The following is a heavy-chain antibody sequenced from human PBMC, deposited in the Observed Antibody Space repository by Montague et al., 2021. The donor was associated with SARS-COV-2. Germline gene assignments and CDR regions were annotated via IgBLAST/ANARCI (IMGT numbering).Heavy chain of an antibody. CDR3: AGAAVTVPVRCSGGSCYSFPNWFDP. D-gene: IGHD2-15*01. J-gene: IGHJ5*02. V-gene: IGHV4-39*01. Sequence: SETLSLTCTVSGGSISSSSYYWGWIRQPPGKGLEWIGSIYYSGSTYYNPSLKSRVTISVDTSKNQFSLKLSSVTAADTAVYYCAGAAVTVPVRCSGGSCYSFPNWFDPWGQGTLVTVSS. CDR1: GGSISSSSYY. CDR2: IYYSGST.